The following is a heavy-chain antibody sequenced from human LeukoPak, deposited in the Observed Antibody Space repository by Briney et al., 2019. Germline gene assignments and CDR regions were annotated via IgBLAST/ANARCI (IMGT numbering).Heavy chain of an antibody. V-gene: IGHV4-61*02. Sequence: SETLSLTCTVSGGSISSGSYYWSWIRQPAGKGLEWIGRIYTSGSTNYNPSLKSRVTMSVDTSKNQFSLKLSSVTAADTAVYYCARDHYYDSSGLSRTPEYYYYMDVWGKGTTVTVSS. CDR3: ARDHYYDSSGLSRTPEYYYYMDV. CDR1: GGSISSGSYY. J-gene: IGHJ6*03. D-gene: IGHD3-22*01. CDR2: IYTSGST.